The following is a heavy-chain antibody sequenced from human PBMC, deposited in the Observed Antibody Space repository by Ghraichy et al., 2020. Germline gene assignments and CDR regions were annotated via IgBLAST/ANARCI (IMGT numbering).Heavy chain of an antibody. V-gene: IGHV3-33*01. CDR3: ARGHFDWLLWFFDY. CDR1: GFTFSNYG. CDR2: IWYDGSNK. D-gene: IGHD3-9*01. Sequence: GGSLRLSCAASGFTFSNYGIHWVRQAPGKGLEWVAVIWYDGSNKYYADSVKGRFTISRDNSKNTLYLQMNSLRAEDTAVYYCARGHFDWLLWFFDYWGQGTLVTVSS. J-gene: IGHJ4*02.